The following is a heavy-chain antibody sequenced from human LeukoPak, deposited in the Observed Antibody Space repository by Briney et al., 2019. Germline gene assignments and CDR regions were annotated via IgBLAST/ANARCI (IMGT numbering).Heavy chain of an antibody. D-gene: IGHD5-12*01. J-gene: IGHJ4*02. CDR1: GGSFSGYY. Sequence: SETLSLTCAVYGGSFSGYYWSWIRQPPGKGLEWIGSIYYSGSTYYNPSLKSRVTISVDTSKNQFSLNLNSVTAADTAVYYCARDSGGYDTFDYWGQGTLVTVST. CDR2: IYYSGST. CDR3: ARDSGGYDTFDY. V-gene: IGHV4-34*11.